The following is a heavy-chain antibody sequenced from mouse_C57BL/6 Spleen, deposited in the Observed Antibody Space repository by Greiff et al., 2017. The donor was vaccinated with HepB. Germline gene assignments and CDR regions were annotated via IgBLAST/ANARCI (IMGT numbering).Heavy chain of an antibody. J-gene: IGHJ4*01. V-gene: IGHV1-82*01. CDR1: GYAFSSSW. CDR3: ERNLYSNYHHYAMDY. CDR2: IYPGDGYT. D-gene: IGHD2-5*01. Sequence: QVQLQQSGPELVKPGGSVKISCTASGYAFSSSWMNWVNQRPGKGLEWIGRIYPGDGYTNYNGKFKGKATLTADKSTSTSYMQHNSLKSEDSAVNSCERNLYSNYHHYAMDYWGQGTSVTVSS.